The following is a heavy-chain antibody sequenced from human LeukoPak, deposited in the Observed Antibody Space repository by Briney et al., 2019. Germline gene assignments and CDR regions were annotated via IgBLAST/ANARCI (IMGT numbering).Heavy chain of an antibody. CDR1: GFIFSDSV. Sequence: GGSLRLSCAASGFIFSDSVMHWVRQAPGKGLEWVTVISSDGSNHYYADSVKGRFTISRDNSKNTVYLQMNSLRVEDTAVYHCARDGVKIGEVFNYHFVDWGQGTLVTVSS. CDR3: ARDGVKIGEVFNYHFVD. CDR2: ISSDGSNH. D-gene: IGHD3-16*01. J-gene: IGHJ4*02. V-gene: IGHV3-30-3*01.